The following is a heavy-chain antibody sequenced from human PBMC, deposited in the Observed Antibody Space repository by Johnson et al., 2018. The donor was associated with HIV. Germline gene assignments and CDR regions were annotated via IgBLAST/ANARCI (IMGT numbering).Heavy chain of an antibody. Sequence: VQLVESGGGLVQPGGSLRLSCAASGFTFSSYWMSWVRQAPGKGLEWVANIKQDGSETYYVDSVKGRFTISRDNAKNSLYLQMNSLRAEDTAVYYCARGGGFYYYDSSGYYRRVGAFDIWGQGTMVTVSS. D-gene: IGHD3-22*01. CDR1: GFTFSSYW. CDR2: IKQDGSET. J-gene: IGHJ3*02. V-gene: IGHV3-7*01. CDR3: ARGGGFYYYDSSGYYRRVGAFDI.